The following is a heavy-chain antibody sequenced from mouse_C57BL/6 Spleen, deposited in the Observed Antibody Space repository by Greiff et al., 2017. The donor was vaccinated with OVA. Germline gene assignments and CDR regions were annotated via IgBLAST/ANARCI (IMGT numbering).Heavy chain of an antibody. V-gene: IGHV5-17*01. J-gene: IGHJ2*01. CDR3: ARGGYYGSSYLLFDY. Sequence: EVKLMESGGGLVKPGGSLKLSCAASGFTFSDYGMHWVRQAPEKGLEWVAYISSGSSTIYYADTVKGRFTISRDNAKNTLFLQMTSVRSEDTAMYYCARGGYYGSSYLLFDYWGQGTTLTVSS. CDR1: GFTFSDYG. CDR2: ISSGSSTI. D-gene: IGHD1-1*01.